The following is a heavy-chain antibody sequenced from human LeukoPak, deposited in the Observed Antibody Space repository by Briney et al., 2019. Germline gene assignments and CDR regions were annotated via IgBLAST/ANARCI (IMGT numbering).Heavy chain of an antibody. CDR2: INPNSGGT. CDR1: GYTFTDNN. V-gene: IGHV1-2*02. Sequence: ASVKVSCKVSGYTFTDNNMHWVRHAPAQGHEWMGGINPNSGGTNYDKKFQGRATMTRDMYINTAYMELSMLSSDDTAVYYCARDKQLDWAHYYYYYMDVWGKGTTVTVSS. D-gene: IGHD6-13*01. CDR3: ARDKQLDWAHYYYYYMDV. J-gene: IGHJ6*03.